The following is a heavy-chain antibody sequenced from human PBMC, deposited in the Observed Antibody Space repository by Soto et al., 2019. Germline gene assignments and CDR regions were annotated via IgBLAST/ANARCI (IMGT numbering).Heavy chain of an antibody. CDR1: GFTFSNYA. D-gene: IGHD3-22*01. CDR3: AKGFYYDTGSFFEY. V-gene: IGHV3-23*01. CDR2: ISAGGGST. J-gene: IGHJ4*02. Sequence: PGGSLRLSCAASGFTFSNYAMSWVRQAPGTGLQWVSTISAGGGSTYYTVSVKGRFTISRDSSRNMLYLQMNSLRAEDTAIYYCAKGFYYDTGSFFEYWSQGSLVTV.